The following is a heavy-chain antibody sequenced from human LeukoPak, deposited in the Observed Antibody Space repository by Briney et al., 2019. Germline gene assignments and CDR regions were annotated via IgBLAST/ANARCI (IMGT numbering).Heavy chain of an antibody. Sequence: GALRLSCAASGFTFTDYWMSWVRQAPGKGPEWVANIKQDGSDKYYVDSVKGRFTISRDNSKNTLYLQMNSLRAEDTAVYYCAKVTAFSPLRGAFDYWGQGTLVTVSS. CDR1: GFTFTDYW. CDR2: IKQDGSDK. CDR3: AKVTAFSPLRGAFDY. J-gene: IGHJ4*02. D-gene: IGHD3-10*01. V-gene: IGHV3-7*03.